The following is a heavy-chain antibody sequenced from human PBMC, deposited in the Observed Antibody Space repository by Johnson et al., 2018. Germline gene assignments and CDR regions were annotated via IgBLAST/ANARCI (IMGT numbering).Heavy chain of an antibody. CDR3: ARAGATSSRSDAFDI. Sequence: QVQLVQSGGGVVQPGRSLRLSCAASGFTFSSYGMHWVRQAPGKGLEWVAVIWYDGSNKYYADSVKGRFTISRDNSKNTLYLQMNSLRAGDAAVYYCARAGATSSRSDAFDIWGQGTMVTVSS. D-gene: IGHD1-26*01. V-gene: IGHV3-33*01. CDR1: GFTFSSYG. CDR2: IWYDGSNK. J-gene: IGHJ3*02.